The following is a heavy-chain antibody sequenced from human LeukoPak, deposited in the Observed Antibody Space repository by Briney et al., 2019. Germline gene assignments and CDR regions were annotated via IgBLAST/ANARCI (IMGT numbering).Heavy chain of an antibody. D-gene: IGHD6-13*01. Sequence: SETLSLTCTVSGCSISSYYWSWIRQPPGKGLEWIGYIYYSGSTNYNPSLKSRVTISVDTSKNQFSLKLSSVTAADTAVYYCARHPKYSSSWYSFDYWGQGTLVTVSS. J-gene: IGHJ4*02. V-gene: IGHV4-59*08. CDR2: IYYSGST. CDR1: GCSISSYY. CDR3: ARHPKYSSSWYSFDY.